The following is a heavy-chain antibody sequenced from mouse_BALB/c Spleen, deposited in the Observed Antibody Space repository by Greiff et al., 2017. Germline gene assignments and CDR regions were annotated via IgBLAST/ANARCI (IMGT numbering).Heavy chain of an antibody. J-gene: IGHJ2*01. CDR1: GFNIKDYY. CDR3: ARVYGSTNYFDY. CDR2: IDPENGNT. Sequence: EVQLQQSGAELVRPGALVKLSCKASGFNIKDYYMHWVKQRPEQGLEWIGWIDPENGNTIYDPKFQGKASITADTSSNTAYLQLSSLTSEDTAVYYCARVYGSTNYFDYWGQGTTLTVSS. D-gene: IGHD1-1*01. V-gene: IGHV14-1*02.